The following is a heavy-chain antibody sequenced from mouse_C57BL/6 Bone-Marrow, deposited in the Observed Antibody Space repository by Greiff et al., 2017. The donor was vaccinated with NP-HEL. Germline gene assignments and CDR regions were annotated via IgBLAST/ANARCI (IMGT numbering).Heavy chain of an antibody. CDR2: ISSGGDYI. Sequence: EVQWVESGEGLVKPGGSLKLSCAASGFTFSSYAMSWVRQTPEKRLEWVAYISSGGDYIYYADTVKGRFTISRDNARNTLYLQMSSLKSEDTAMYYCTREGDGYYGYFDVWGTGTTVTVSS. J-gene: IGHJ1*03. CDR1: GFTFSSYA. CDR3: TREGDGYYGYFDV. D-gene: IGHD2-3*01. V-gene: IGHV5-9-1*02.